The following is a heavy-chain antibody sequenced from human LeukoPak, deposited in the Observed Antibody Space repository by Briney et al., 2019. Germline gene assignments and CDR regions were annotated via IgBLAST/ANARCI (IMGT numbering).Heavy chain of an antibody. D-gene: IGHD2-8*01. CDR2: INPRGGST. CDR1: GYTFTSYY. Sequence: ASVKVSCKASGYTFTSYYMHWVRQAPGQGLEWMGIINPRGGSTSYAQKFQGRVTMTRDMSTSTVYMELSSLRSEDTAAYYCARDIAPSMYANYFDYWGQGTLVTVSS. J-gene: IGHJ4*02. CDR3: ARDIAPSMYANYFDY. V-gene: IGHV1-46*01.